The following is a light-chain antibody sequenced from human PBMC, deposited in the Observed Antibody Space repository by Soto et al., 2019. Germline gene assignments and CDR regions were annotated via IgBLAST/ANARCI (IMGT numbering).Light chain of an antibody. CDR1: QSVSSY. CDR2: DAS. CDR3: QQRSNWPPVT. V-gene: IGKV3-11*01. Sequence: EIVLTQSPXTLSLSPGERATLSCRASQSVSSYLAWYQQKPGQAPRLLIYDASNRATGIPARFSGSGSGTDFTLTISSLEPEDFAVYYCQQRSNWPPVTFGGGTKVDIK. J-gene: IGKJ4*01.